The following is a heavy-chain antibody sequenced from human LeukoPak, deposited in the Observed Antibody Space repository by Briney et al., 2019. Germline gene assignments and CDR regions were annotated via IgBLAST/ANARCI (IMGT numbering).Heavy chain of an antibody. CDR3: ASYLPTSIIDY. Sequence: SETLSLTCAVSGGSISSSNWWSGVRQPPGQGLEWIGEIYHSGSTNYNPSLKSRVTISVDKSKNQFSLKLSSVTAADTAVYYCASYLPTSIIDYWGQGTLVTVSS. D-gene: IGHD3-16*02. CDR1: GGSISSSNW. V-gene: IGHV4-4*02. CDR2: IYHSGST. J-gene: IGHJ4*02.